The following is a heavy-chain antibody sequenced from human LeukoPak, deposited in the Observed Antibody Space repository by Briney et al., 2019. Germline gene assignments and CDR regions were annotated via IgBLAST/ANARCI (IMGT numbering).Heavy chain of an antibody. CDR2: IYSGGST. CDR1: GFTVSSNY. V-gene: IGHV3-53*01. CDR3: ARETRGGWFDP. J-gene: IGHJ5*02. Sequence: PGGSLRLSCAASGFTVSSNYMSWVRQAPGKGLEWVSVIYSGGSTYYADSVKGRFTISRDNSKNTLYLQMNSLRAEDTAVYYCARETRGGWFDPWGQGTLVTVSS. D-gene: IGHD2-2*01.